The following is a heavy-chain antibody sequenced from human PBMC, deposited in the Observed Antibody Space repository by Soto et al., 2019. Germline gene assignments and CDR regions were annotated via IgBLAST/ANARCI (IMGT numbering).Heavy chain of an antibody. CDR3: ARVGAARSSRENYYYYYYMDV. Sequence: ASLKVSCKASGYTFTSYAMHWVRKAPGQRFEWMGWINAGNGNTKYSQKFQGRVTITRDTSASTAYMELSSLRSEDTAMYYCARVGAARSSRENYYYYYYMDVWGKGTTVTVSS. V-gene: IGHV1-3*01. J-gene: IGHJ6*03. D-gene: IGHD6-6*01. CDR1: GYTFTSYA. CDR2: INAGNGNT.